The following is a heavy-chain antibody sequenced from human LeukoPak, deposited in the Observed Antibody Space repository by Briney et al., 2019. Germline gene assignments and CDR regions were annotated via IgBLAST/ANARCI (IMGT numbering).Heavy chain of an antibody. J-gene: IGHJ3*02. D-gene: IGHD3-10*01. CDR3: ARERGIMVRGSRGLDAFDI. CDR1: GYTFTHYY. Sequence: VASLKVSCKASGYTFTHYYIHWVRQAPGQGLEWMGWINPNSGGTNYAQKFQGRVTMTTDTSTSTAYMELRSLRSDDTVVYYCARERGIMVRGSRGLDAFDIWGQGTMVTVSS. CDR2: INPNSGGT. V-gene: IGHV1-2*02.